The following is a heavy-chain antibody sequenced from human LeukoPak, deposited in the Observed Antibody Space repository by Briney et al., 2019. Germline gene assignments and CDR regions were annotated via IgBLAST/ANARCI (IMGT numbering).Heavy chain of an antibody. Sequence: PGGSLRLSCAASGFTVSSNFMTWVRQAPGKGLEWVSVIYSGGSTYYADSVKGRFTISRHNSKNTVYLQMNSLRTEDTAVYYCARFGSPSTGDTGPFDYWGQGTLVTVSS. CDR1: GFTVSSNF. J-gene: IGHJ4*02. CDR2: IYSGGST. D-gene: IGHD5-18*01. V-gene: IGHV3-53*04. CDR3: ARFGSPSTGDTGPFDY.